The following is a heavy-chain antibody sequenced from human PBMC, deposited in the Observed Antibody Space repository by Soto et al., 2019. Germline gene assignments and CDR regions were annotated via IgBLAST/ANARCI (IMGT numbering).Heavy chain of an antibody. V-gene: IGHV3-30-3*01. J-gene: IGHJ3*02. Sequence: GESLKISCAASGFTFSSYAMHWVRQAPGKGLEWVAVISYDGSNKYYADSVKGRFTISRDNSKNTLYLQMNSLRAEDTAVYYCARALEWLRRDDAFDIWGQGTMVTVSS. CDR2: ISYDGSNK. CDR1: GFTFSSYA. D-gene: IGHD5-12*01. CDR3: ARALEWLRRDDAFDI.